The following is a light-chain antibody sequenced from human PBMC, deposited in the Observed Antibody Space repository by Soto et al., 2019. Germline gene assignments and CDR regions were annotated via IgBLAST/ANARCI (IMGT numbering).Light chain of an antibody. CDR3: QQYNNWPPFN. J-gene: IGKJ3*01. CDR2: GAS. CDR1: QTVRGN. V-gene: IGKV3-15*01. Sequence: EIVMTQSPDTLSVSPGERATLSCRASQTVRGNLAWYQQKPGQAPRLLIYGASTRATGIPARFSGGGSGTEFTLTISSLQSEDFAVYYCQQYNNWPPFNFGPGTKVDIK.